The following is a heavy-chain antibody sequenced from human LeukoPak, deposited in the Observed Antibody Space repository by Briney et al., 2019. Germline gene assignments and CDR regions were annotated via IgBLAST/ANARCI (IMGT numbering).Heavy chain of an antibody. D-gene: IGHD5-24*01. CDR1: GFTFSDYA. CDR2: ISGSGGST. J-gene: IGHJ4*02. V-gene: IGHV3-23*01. CDR3: AKGGPQFFDY. Sequence: PGGSLRLSCAVSGFTFSDYAMSWVRQAPGKGLEWVSTISGSGGSTYSADSVKGRFTISRDNSRNTLYLQMNSLRAEDTAIYYCAKGGPQFFDYWGQGTLVTVPS.